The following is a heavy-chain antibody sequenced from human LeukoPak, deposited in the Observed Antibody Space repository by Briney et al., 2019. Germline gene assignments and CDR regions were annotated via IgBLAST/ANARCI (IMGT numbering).Heavy chain of an antibody. CDR1: GGSISSYY. D-gene: IGHD6-19*01. V-gene: IGHV4-59*01. J-gene: IGHJ4*02. Sequence: SETLSLTCTVSGGSISSYYWSWIRQPPGKGLEWIGYIYYRGSTNYNPSLKSRVTISVDTSKNQFSLKLSSVTAADTAVYYCARGSSGWYYFDYWGQGTLVTVSS. CDR2: IYYRGST. CDR3: ARGSSGWYYFDY.